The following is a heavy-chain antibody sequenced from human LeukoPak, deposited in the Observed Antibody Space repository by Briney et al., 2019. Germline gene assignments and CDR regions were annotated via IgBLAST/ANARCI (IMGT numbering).Heavy chain of an antibody. CDR1: GYTFTSYG. Sequence: EASVKVSCKASGYTFTSYGISWVRQAPGQGLEWMGIINPSGGSTSYAQKFQGRVTMTRDMSTSTVYMELSSLISEDTAVYYCATAPHKIERITINLPHYWGQGTLVTVSS. V-gene: IGHV1-46*01. J-gene: IGHJ4*02. D-gene: IGHD3-10*01. CDR2: INPSGGST. CDR3: ATAPHKIERITINLPHY.